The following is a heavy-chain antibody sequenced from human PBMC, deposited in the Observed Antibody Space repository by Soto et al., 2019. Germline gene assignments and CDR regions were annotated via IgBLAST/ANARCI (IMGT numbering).Heavy chain of an antibody. CDR2: IYPGDSDT. J-gene: IGHJ3*02. CDR1: GYSFTSYW. Sequence: EVQLVQSGAEVKKPGESLKISCKGSGYSFTSYWIGWVRQMPGKGLEWMGIIYPGDSDTRYSPSFQGQVTISADKSISTAYLQWSSLKASDTAMYYCARLPFRGGYAPVTFDIWGQGTMVTVSS. V-gene: IGHV5-51*01. CDR3: ARLPFRGGYAPVTFDI. D-gene: IGHD5-12*01.